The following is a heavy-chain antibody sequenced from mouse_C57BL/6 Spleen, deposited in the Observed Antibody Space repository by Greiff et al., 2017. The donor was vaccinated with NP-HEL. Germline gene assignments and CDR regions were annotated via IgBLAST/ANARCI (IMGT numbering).Heavy chain of an antibody. J-gene: IGHJ2*01. V-gene: IGHV1-19*01. D-gene: IGHD1-1*01. CDR1: GYTFTDYY. CDR2: INPYNGGT. CDR3: ASPLITTERGYYFDY. Sequence: EVQLQQSGPVLVKPGASVKMSCKASGYTFTDYYMNWVKQSHGKSLEWIGVINPYNGGTSYNQEFKGKATLTVDKSSSTAYMELNSLTSEDSAVYYCASPLITTERGYYFDYWGQGTTLTVSS.